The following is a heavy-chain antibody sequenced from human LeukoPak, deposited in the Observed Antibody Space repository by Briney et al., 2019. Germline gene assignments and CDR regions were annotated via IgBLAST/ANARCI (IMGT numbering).Heavy chain of an antibody. CDR2: ISGSGGST. CDR3: AKDGYCSGGSCYLVDAFDI. CDR1: GFTFSSYA. Sequence: GGSLRLSCAAPGFTFSSYAMSWVRQAPGKGLEWVSAISGSGGSTCYADSVKGRFTISRDNSKNTLYLQMNSLRAEDTAVYYCAKDGYCSGGSCYLVDAFDIWGQGTMVTVSS. D-gene: IGHD2-15*01. J-gene: IGHJ3*02. V-gene: IGHV3-23*01.